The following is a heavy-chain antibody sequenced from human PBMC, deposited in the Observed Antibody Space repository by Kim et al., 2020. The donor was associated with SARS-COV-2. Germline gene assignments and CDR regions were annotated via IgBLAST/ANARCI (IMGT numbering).Heavy chain of an antibody. V-gene: IGHV1-3*01. CDR2: IDAGSGDT. D-gene: IGHD2-15*01. J-gene: IGHJ4*02. CDR3: ARNEDL. CDR1: GYTFTSYA. Sequence: ASVKVSCKASGYTFTSYAFHWVRQAPGQSLEWVGWIDAGSGDTKYSQKFQGRVTLTRDTSASTAYMELSSLRSEDTAVYYCARNEDLWGQGTLVTVSS.